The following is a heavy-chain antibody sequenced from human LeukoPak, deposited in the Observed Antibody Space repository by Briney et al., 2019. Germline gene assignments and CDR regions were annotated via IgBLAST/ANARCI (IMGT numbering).Heavy chain of an antibody. CDR3: ARGLYYYGSGSYGNFDY. J-gene: IGHJ4*02. CDR2: IYSGGST. Sequence: PGGFLRLSCAASGFTVSSNYMSWVRQAPGKGLEWVSVIYSGGSTYYADSVKGRFTISRDNSKNTLYLQMNSLRAEDTAVYYCARGLYYYGSGSYGNFDYWGQGTLVTVSS. D-gene: IGHD3-10*01. CDR1: GFTVSSNY. V-gene: IGHV3-53*01.